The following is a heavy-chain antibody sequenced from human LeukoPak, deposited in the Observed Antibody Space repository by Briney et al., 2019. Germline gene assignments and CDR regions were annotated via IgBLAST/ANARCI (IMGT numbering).Heavy chain of an antibody. D-gene: IGHD1-1*01. CDR2: INPNSGGT. Sequence: ASVKVSCKASGYTFTGYYMHWVRQAPGQGLEWMGWINPNSGGTNYAQKFQGRVTMTRDTSISTAYMELSSLRSDDTAAYYCARGGTGSPHGTFAGPDYWGQGTLVTVSS. CDR1: GYTFTGYY. J-gene: IGHJ4*02. V-gene: IGHV1-2*02. CDR3: ARGGTGSPHGTFAGPDY.